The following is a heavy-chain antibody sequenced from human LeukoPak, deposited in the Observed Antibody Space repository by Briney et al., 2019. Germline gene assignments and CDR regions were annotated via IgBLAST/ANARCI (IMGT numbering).Heavy chain of an antibody. D-gene: IGHD2-15*01. CDR3: AKSGGGSCYDAFDI. CDR2: ISWNSGSI. Sequence: GRSLRLSCAASGFTFDDYAMHWVRQAPGKVLEWVSGISWNSGSIGYADSVKGRFTISRDNAKNSLYLQMNSLRAEDTALYYCAKSGGGSCYDAFDIWGQGTMVTVSS. J-gene: IGHJ3*02. V-gene: IGHV3-9*01. CDR1: GFTFDDYA.